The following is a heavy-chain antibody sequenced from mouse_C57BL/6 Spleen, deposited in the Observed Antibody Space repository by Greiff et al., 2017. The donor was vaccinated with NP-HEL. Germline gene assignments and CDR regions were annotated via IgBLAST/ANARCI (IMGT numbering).Heavy chain of an antibody. CDR1: GFTFNTYA. D-gene: IGHD1-1*01. CDR3: VRGSSYEAWFAY. CDR2: IRSKSSNYAT. Sequence: EVQGVESGGGLVQPKGSLKLSCAASGFTFNTYAMHWVRQAPGKGLEWVARIRSKSSNYATYYADSVKDRFTISRDDSQSMLYLQMKNLKTEETAMYYGVRGSSYEAWFAYWGQGTLVTVSA. J-gene: IGHJ3*01. V-gene: IGHV10-3*01.